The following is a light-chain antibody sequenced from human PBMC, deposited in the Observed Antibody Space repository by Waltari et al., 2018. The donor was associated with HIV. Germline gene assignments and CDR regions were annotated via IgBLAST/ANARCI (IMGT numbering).Light chain of an antibody. CDR2: GAS. Sequence: IVMTQYPATLSVSPGETATLSCTASQSVSSNLACYHQKPGQAPRLLICGASTRATGIAGRCGGSGSGTEVALTISSLQSEDFAVDYCQQYNNWPGKTFGEGPKVKIK. J-gene: IGKJ1*01. V-gene: IGKV3-15*01. CDR3: QQYNNWPGKT. CDR1: QSVSSN.